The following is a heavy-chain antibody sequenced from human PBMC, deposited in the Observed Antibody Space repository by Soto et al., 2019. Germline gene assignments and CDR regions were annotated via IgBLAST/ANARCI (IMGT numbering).Heavy chain of an antibody. J-gene: IGHJ4*02. CDR3: GRASNKRGYSYGPDY. Sequence: SETLSLTCAVYGGSFSGYYWNWIRQPPGKGLEWIGEINHSGSTNYNPSLKSRVTISVDTSKNQFSLRLSSVTAADTAVYYCGRASNKRGYSYGPDYWGQGTLVTVSS. V-gene: IGHV4-34*01. D-gene: IGHD5-18*01. CDR1: GGSFSGYY. CDR2: INHSGST.